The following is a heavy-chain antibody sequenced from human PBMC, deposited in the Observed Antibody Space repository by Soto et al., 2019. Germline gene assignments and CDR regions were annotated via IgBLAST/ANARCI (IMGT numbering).Heavy chain of an antibody. CDR1: GFTFSDHY. CDR2: SRDKVHSHTT. J-gene: IGHJ4*02. V-gene: IGHV3-72*01. D-gene: IGHD5-12*01. Sequence: EVQLAESGGGLVQPGGSPRLSCAASGFTFSDHYMDWVRQAPGKGLEWVGRSRDKVHSHTTEYAASVKGRFTISRGESENSLYLQMNSLKTEDTAVYYCARGVVSTGYFDYWGQGTLVTVSS. CDR3: ARGVVSTGYFDY.